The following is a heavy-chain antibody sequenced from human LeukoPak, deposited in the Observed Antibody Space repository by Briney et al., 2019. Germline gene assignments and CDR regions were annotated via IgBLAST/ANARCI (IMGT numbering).Heavy chain of an antibody. J-gene: IGHJ4*02. V-gene: IGHV3-30-3*01. CDR1: GFTFSSYA. Sequence: GRSLRLSCAASGFTFSSYAMHWVRQAPGKGLEWVAVISYDGSNKYYADSVKGRFTISRDNSKNTLYLQMNSLRAEDTAVYYCTRSLIKWELSSLDYWGQGTLVTVSS. D-gene: IGHD1-26*01. CDR3: TRSLIKWELSSLDY. CDR2: ISYDGSNK.